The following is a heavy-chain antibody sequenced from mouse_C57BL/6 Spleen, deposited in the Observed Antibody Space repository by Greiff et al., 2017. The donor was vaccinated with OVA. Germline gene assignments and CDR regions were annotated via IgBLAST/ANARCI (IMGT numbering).Heavy chain of an antibody. CDR3: TGDGYSDY. J-gene: IGHJ2*01. Sequence: QVQLKESGAELVRPGASVTLSCKASGYTFTDYEMHWVKQTPVHGLEWIGAIDPETGGTAYNQKFKGKAILTADKSSSTAYMELRSLTSEDSAVYYCTGDGYSDYWGQGTTLTVSS. V-gene: IGHV1-15*01. D-gene: IGHD2-3*01. CDR1: GYTFTDYE. CDR2: IDPETGGT.